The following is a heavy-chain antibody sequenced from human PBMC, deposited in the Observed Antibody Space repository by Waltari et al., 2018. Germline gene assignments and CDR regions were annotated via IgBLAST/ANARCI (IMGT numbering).Heavy chain of an antibody. J-gene: IGHJ4*02. Sequence: QVQLQESGPGLVKPSETLCLICTVSGGSMTTSYWGWVRQPPGRGLEWIGDLYYSGSTYSAGSTAYNPSLKSRVTISINTPRDQFSLELRSVTAADTAVYYCARRDSFTDFWGQGTLIIVSS. CDR2: LYYSGST. CDR1: GGSMTTSY. V-gene: IGHV4-59*08. D-gene: IGHD2-21*01. CDR3: ARRDSFTDF.